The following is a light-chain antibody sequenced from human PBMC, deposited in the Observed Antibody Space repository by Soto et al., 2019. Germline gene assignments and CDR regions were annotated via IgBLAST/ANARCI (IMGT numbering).Light chain of an antibody. CDR1: SSDVGAYIY. Sequence: QSVLTQPASVSGSPGQSITIYCGGTSSDVGAYIYVSWYQQYPGKAPKLIIYEVNNRPSGVSGRFSGSKSDTTAYLTISGLQAEDEADYYCSSYSDSDTKVFGTGTKLTVL. CDR2: EVN. CDR3: SSYSDSDTKV. J-gene: IGLJ1*01. V-gene: IGLV2-14*03.